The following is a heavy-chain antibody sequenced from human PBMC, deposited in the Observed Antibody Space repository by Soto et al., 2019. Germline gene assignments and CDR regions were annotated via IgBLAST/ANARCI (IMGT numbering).Heavy chain of an antibody. D-gene: IGHD3-10*01. Sequence: SGTLSLTCTVSGGSISSYYWSWIRQPPGKGLEWIGYIYYSGSTNYNPSLKSRVTISVDTSKNQFSLKLNSMTAADTAVYYCARHNYGSGSTYFAYWGQRTLVPVSS. V-gene: IGHV4-59*08. CDR2: IYYSGST. J-gene: IGHJ4*02. CDR3: ARHNYGSGSTYFAY. CDR1: GGSISSYY.